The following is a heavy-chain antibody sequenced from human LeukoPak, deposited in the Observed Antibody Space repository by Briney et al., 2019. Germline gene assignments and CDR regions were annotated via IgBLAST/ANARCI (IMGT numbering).Heavy chain of an antibody. J-gene: IGHJ4*02. D-gene: IGHD3-3*01. Sequence: GGSLRLSCAASGFYFSSNWMHWVRHAPGQGLVWVSRIKGDGISTNYADSVKGRFTISRDIAKNTLYLQMNSLRAEDTGVYYCAKDHYWSIDYWGRGTLVTVSS. CDR2: IKGDGIST. CDR1: GFYFSSNW. V-gene: IGHV3-74*01. CDR3: AKDHYWSIDY.